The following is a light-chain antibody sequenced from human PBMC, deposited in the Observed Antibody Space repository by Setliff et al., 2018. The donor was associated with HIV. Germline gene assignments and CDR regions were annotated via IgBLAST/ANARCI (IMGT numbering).Light chain of an antibody. CDR2: RNN. V-gene: IGLV1-47*01. CDR1: SSNIGSDS. J-gene: IGLJ3*02. CDR3: AAWDDSLSGPV. Sequence: QSVLTQPPSASGTPGQRVTISCSGSSSNIGSDSVKWYQQLPGTAPKVLIYRNNQRPSGVSDRFSGSKSGTSASLAISGLRSEAEADYYCAAWDDSLSGPVFGGGTKVTVL.